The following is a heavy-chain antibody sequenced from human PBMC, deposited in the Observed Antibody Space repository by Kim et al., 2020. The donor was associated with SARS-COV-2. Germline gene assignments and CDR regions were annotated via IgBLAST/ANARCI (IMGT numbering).Heavy chain of an antibody. D-gene: IGHD6-19*01. CDR2: IYYSGST. CDR3: ARQGSSGWYQPPGWFDP. Sequence: SETLSLTCTVSGGSISSYYWSWIRQPPGKGLEWIGYIYYSGSTNYNPSLKSRVTISVDTSKNQFSLKLSSVTAADTAVYYCARQGSSGWYQPPGWFDPWGQGTLVTVSS. J-gene: IGHJ5*02. CDR1: GGSISSYY. V-gene: IGHV4-59*08.